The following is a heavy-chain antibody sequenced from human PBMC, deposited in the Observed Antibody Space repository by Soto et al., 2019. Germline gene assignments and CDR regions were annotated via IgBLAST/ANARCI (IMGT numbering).Heavy chain of an antibody. D-gene: IGHD6-19*01. Sequence: GGSLRLSCAASGLTFSSYSMNWVRQAPGKGLEWVSYISSSSSTIYYADSVKGRFTISRDNAKNSLYLQMNSLRAEDTAVYYCAGGGSGWYLTVYWGQGTLVTVS. CDR1: GLTFSSYS. J-gene: IGHJ4*02. V-gene: IGHV3-48*01. CDR3: AGGGSGWYLTVY. CDR2: ISSSSSTI.